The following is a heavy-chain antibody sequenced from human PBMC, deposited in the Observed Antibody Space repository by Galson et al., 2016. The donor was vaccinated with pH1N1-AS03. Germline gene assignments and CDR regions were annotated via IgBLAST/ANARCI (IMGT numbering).Heavy chain of an antibody. V-gene: IGHV4-59*08. CDR2: IYYNGDT. CDR1: GVSINSYY. Sequence: SETLSLTCTVSGVSINSYYWSWFRQPPGKGLEWIGQIYYNGDTLYNPSLRGRVTMSVDTSKNQLSLRLSSVTAADTAVYYCGRHLRSSYSMDVWGQGTTVTVSS. CDR3: GRHLRSSYSMDV. D-gene: IGHD2-15*01. J-gene: IGHJ6*02.